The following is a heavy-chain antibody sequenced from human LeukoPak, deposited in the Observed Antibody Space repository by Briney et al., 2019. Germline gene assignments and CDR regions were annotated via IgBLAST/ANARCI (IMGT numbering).Heavy chain of an antibody. CDR1: GFSFSGHW. J-gene: IGHJ4*02. CDR2: ISPTGSTT. Sequence: GGSLRLSCTASGFSFSGHWMHWARQLPGKGLVWVSRISPTGSTTSYADSVKGRFTVSGDNAKNTLYLQVNNLRAEDTAVYYCARGPNSNWSGLDFWGQGTLLTVSS. CDR3: ARGPNSNWSGLDF. V-gene: IGHV3-74*01. D-gene: IGHD6-6*01.